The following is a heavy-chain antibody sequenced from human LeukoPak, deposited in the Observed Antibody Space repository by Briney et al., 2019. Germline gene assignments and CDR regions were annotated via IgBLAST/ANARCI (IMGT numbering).Heavy chain of an antibody. V-gene: IGHV3-11*01. D-gene: IGHD3-10*01. CDR1: GFTFSDYY. Sequence: GGSLRLSCAASGFTFSDYYMSWIRQAPGKGPEWVSYISSSGSTIYYADSVKGRFTISRDNAKNSLYLQMNSLRAEDTAVYYCARDQDYYGSGKGWFDPWGQGTLVTVSS. CDR3: ARDQDYYGSGKGWFDP. CDR2: ISSSGSTI. J-gene: IGHJ5*02.